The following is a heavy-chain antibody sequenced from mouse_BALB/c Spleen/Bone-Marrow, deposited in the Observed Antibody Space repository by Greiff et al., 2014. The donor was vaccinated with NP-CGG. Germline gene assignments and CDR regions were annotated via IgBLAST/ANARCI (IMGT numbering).Heavy chain of an antibody. CDR2: INPSNGGI. V-gene: IGHV1S16*01. CDR1: GYTFTSYY. D-gene: IGHD1-1*02. CDR3: TLWCYAMDY. Sequence: VQLQQSGAELVKPGATVKLSCKASGYTFTSYYMYWVKQRPGQGLEWIGEINPSNGGINFNEKFKNKATLTVDKSSSTAYMQLSSLTSEDSAVYYCTLWCYAMDYWGQGTSVTVSS. J-gene: IGHJ4*01.